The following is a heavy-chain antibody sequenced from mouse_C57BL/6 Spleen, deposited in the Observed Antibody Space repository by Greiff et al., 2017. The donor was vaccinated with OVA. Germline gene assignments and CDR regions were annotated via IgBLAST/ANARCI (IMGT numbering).Heavy chain of an antibody. D-gene: IGHD4-1*01. V-gene: IGHV1-52*01. CDR2: IDPSDSET. CDR3: ARGWDQYYLDY. CDR1: GYTFTSYW. Sequence: QVQLQQPGAELVRPGSSVKLSCKASGYTFTSYWMHWVKQRPIQGLEWIGNIDPSDSETHYNQKFKDKATLTVDKSSSTAYMQLSSLTSEDSAVYYCARGWDQYYLDYWGQGTTLTVSS. J-gene: IGHJ2*01.